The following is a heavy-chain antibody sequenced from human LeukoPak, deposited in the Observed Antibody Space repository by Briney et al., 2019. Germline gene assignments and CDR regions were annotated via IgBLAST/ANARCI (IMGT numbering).Heavy chain of an antibody. CDR3: ARVVPRLTVTTIANYYYYGMDV. J-gene: IGHJ6*02. CDR2: ISTSVGTT. Sequence: GGSLRLSCAASGFTFSDYGMNWVRQAPGKGLEWVSGISTSVGTTNYADSVKGRFTIFTDNSKSTLYLQMNSLRAEDTAVYYCARVVPRLTVTTIANYYYYGMDVWGQGTTVTVSS. CDR1: GFTFSDYG. V-gene: IGHV3-23*01. D-gene: IGHD4-11*01.